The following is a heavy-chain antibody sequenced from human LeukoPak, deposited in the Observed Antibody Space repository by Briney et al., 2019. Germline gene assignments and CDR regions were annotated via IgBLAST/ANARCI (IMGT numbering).Heavy chain of an antibody. V-gene: IGHV4-59*08. CDR3: ARHQRDYIAARPGFDY. D-gene: IGHD6-6*01. CDR1: GGSISSSY. CDR2: IYYSGST. Sequence: TSETLSLTCTVSGGSISSSYWSWIRQPPGKGLEWIGYIYYSGSTNYNPSLKSRVTISVDTSKNQFSLKLSSVTAADTAVYYCARHQRDYIAARPGFDYWGQGTLVTVSS. J-gene: IGHJ4*02.